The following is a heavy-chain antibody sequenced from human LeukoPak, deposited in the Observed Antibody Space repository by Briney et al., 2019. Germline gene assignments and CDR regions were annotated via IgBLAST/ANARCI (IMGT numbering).Heavy chain of an antibody. CDR3: ARGQYYYDTSGYYADY. CDR1: GFTFSIYA. D-gene: IGHD3-22*01. CDR2: ISYDGSNK. J-gene: IGHJ4*02. Sequence: GRSLRLSCAGSGFTFSIYAMHWVRQAPGKGLEWVAVISYDGSNKYYADSVKGRFTISRDNSKNTLYLQINSLRAEDTAVYYCARGQYYYDTSGYYADYWGQGTLVTVSS. V-gene: IGHV3-30-3*01.